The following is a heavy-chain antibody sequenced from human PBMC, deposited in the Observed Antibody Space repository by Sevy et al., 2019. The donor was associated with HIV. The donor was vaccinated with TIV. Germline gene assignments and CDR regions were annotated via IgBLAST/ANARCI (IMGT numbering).Heavy chain of an antibody. J-gene: IGHJ4*02. CDR3: GLVGYPLPSGTGVNSGFDY. CDR1: GYTFSDYY. Sequence: ASVEVSCKASGYTFSDYYMHWVRQAPGQGLEWMGWINVNSGGTNYARDFRGRVTMARDTSISTAYTELIGLTFDDTAVYHCGLVGYPLPSGTGVNSGFDYWGQGTLVTVSS. CDR2: INVNSGGT. D-gene: IGHD6-19*01. V-gene: IGHV1-2*02.